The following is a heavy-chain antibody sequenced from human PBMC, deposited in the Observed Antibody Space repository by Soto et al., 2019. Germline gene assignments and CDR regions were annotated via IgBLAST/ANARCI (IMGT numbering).Heavy chain of an antibody. V-gene: IGHV4-59*01. J-gene: IGHJ4*02. CDR2: IYYSGST. D-gene: IGHD6-19*01. Sequence: SSETLSLTCTVSGGSISSYYWSWIRQPPGKGLEWIGYIYYSGSTNYNPSLKSRVTISVDTSKNQFSLKLSSVTAADTAVYYCASSSSGWDFDYWGQGTLVTVSS. CDR1: GGSISSYY. CDR3: ASSSSGWDFDY.